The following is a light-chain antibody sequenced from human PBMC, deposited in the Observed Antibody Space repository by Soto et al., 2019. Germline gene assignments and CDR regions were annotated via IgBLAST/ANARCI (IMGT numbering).Light chain of an antibody. CDR2: LGS. Sequence: DIVMTQSPLSLPVTPGEPASISCRSSQSLLHSNGYNYLGWYLQKPGQSPQLLIYLGSNRASGVPDRFSGSGSGTDFTLKISRVEAEDVGVYYCMQALQTPYTFGQGTKLEI. V-gene: IGKV2-28*01. CDR3: MQALQTPYT. J-gene: IGKJ2*01. CDR1: QSLLHSNGYNY.